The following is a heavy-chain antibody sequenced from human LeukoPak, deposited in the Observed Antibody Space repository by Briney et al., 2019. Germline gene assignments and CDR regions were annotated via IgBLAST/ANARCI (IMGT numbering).Heavy chain of an antibody. D-gene: IGHD2-15*01. V-gene: IGHV1-2*02. Sequence: VASVKVSCKTSGYAFTGHYIHWVRQAHGQGLEWLGWINSNSGDTKYEEKFQGRVTMTRDTSITTVYMDLTRLTSDDAAVYYCARVGLGKDTAFDIWGQGTMVTVSS. J-gene: IGHJ3*02. CDR2: INSNSGDT. CDR1: GYAFTGHY. CDR3: ARVGLGKDTAFDI.